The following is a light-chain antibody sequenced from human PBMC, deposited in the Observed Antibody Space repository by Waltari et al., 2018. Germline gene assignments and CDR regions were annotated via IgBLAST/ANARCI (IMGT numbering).Light chain of an antibody. CDR1: SSDVGDYNF. CDR3: SSYTTSNTLWV. Sequence: QSALTQPASVSWSPGQSITISCTGTSSDVGDYNFVSWYQQHPGKAPPLIISQVNSRPSGVSNRFSGSKSGNTASLTISELQAEDGADYYCSSYTTSNTLWVFGGGTKLTVL. CDR2: QVN. V-gene: IGLV2-14*01. J-gene: IGLJ3*02.